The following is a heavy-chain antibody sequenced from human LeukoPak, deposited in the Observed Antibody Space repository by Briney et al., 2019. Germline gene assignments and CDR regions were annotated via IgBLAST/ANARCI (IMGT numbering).Heavy chain of an antibody. Sequence: ASVKVSCKASGYTFTSYGISWVRQAPGQGLEWMGWISAYNGDTKYAQKFQGRVTMTTDTSTTTAYMELKSLRSDDTAVYYCARDYVASSTSIWSYYYLDVWGKGTTVTVSS. J-gene: IGHJ6*03. CDR3: ARDYVASSTSIWSYYYLDV. CDR1: GYTFTSYG. D-gene: IGHD2-2*01. CDR2: ISAYNGDT. V-gene: IGHV1-18*01.